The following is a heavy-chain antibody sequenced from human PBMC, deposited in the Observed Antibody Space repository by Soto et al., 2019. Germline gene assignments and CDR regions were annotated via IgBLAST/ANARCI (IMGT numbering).Heavy chain of an antibody. CDR2: INAGNGNT. J-gene: IGHJ2*01. Sequence: GXSVKVSFNASGYTFTNYAMHLLRQAPGQRLEWMGWINAGNGNTKYSQKFQGRVTITRDTSASTAYMELSRLRSEDTAVYYCARGGSLYWYFDLWGRGTLVTVS. V-gene: IGHV1-3*01. CDR1: GYTFTNYA. D-gene: IGHD1-26*01. CDR3: ARGGSLYWYFDL.